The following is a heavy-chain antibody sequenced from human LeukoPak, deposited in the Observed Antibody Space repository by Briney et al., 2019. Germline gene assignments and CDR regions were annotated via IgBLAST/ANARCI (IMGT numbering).Heavy chain of an antibody. J-gene: IGHJ6*02. D-gene: IGHD2-2*01. CDR2: IYTSGST. CDR1: VGSISSYY. V-gene: IGHV4-4*07. Sequence: SETLSLTCTVSVGSISSYYWCWIRHHARQGVEWIGRIYTSGSTNYTPSLQSRVTMSVDTSTTQFSLKLSSVTAADTAVYYCATDLFSPVVPDAMRYYGMDVWGQGTTVTVSS. CDR3: ATDLFSPVVPDAMRYYGMDV.